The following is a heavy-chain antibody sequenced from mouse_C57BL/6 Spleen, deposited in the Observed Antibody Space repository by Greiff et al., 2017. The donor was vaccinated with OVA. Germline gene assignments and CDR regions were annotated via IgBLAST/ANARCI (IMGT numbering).Heavy chain of an antibody. CDR3: AGSNYTWFAY. J-gene: IGHJ3*01. CDR2: INPNNGGT. V-gene: IGHV1-26*01. CDR1: GYTFTDYY. Sequence: VQLHQSGPELVKPGASVKISCKASGYTFTDYYMNWVKQSHGKSLEWIGDINPNNGGTSYNQKFKGKATLTVDKSSSTAYMELRSLTSEDSAVYYCAGSNYTWFAYWGQGTLVTVSA. D-gene: IGHD2-5*01.